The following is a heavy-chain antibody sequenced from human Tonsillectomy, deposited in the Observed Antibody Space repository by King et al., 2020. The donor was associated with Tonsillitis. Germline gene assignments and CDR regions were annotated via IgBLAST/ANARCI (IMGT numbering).Heavy chain of an antibody. CDR1: GFTFDDYA. CDR2: ISWNSGSI. Sequence: QLVQSGGGLVQPGRSLRLSCAASGFTFDDYAMHRVRQAPGKGLEWVSGISWNSGSIGYADSVKGRFTISRDNAKNSLYLQMNSLRAEDTALYYCAKDIGIASMTTVTLFYYYGMDVWGQGTTVTVSS. CDR3: AKDIGIASMTTVTLFYYYGMDV. D-gene: IGHD4-11*01. V-gene: IGHV3-9*01. J-gene: IGHJ6*02.